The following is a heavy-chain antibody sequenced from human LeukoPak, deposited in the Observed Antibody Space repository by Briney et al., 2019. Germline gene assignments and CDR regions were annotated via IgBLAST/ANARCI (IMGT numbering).Heavy chain of an antibody. CDR1: GFTFSNYW. Sequence: GGSLRLSCAASGFTFSNYWMSWVRQAPGKGLEWVANIKQDGSEKYYVDSVKGRFTISRDNAKNSLYLQMNSLRAENTAVYYCAREQLVCDYWGQGTLVTVSS. V-gene: IGHV3-7*01. CDR2: IKQDGSEK. CDR3: AREQLVCDY. D-gene: IGHD6-13*01. J-gene: IGHJ4*02.